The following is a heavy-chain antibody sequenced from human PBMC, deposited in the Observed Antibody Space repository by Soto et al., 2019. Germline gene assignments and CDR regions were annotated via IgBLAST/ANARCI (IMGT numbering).Heavy chain of an antibody. CDR1: GGSISSYY. V-gene: IGHV4-59*08. D-gene: IGHD6-6*01. J-gene: IGHJ4*02. CDR3: ARHFRSEGSSSSGYYFDY. Sequence: SETLSLTCTVSGGSISSYYWSWIRQPPGKGLEWIGYIYYSGSTNYNPSLKSRVTISVDTSKNQFSLKLSSVTAADTAVYYCARHFRSEGSSSSGYYFDYWGQGTLVTVSS. CDR2: IYYSGST.